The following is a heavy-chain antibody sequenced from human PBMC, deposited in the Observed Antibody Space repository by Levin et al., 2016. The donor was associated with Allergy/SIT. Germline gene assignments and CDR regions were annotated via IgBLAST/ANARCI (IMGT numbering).Heavy chain of an antibody. Sequence: WVRQAPGQRLEWMGWINAGNGNTKYSQKFQDRVTITRDTSASTAYMELSSLRSEDTAVYYCARERSWGFCGGDCTNWFDPWGQGTLVTVSS. J-gene: IGHJ5*02. CDR3: ARERSWGFCGGDCTNWFDP. V-gene: IGHV1-3*01. D-gene: IGHD2-21*01. CDR2: INAGNGNT.